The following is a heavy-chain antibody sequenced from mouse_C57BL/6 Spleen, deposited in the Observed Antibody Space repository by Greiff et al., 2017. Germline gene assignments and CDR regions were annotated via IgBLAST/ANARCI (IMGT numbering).Heavy chain of an antibody. CDR1: GFTFSDYG. CDR2: ISSGSSTI. J-gene: IGHJ3*01. Sequence: EVQLVESGGGLVKPGGSLKLSCAASGFTFSDYGMHWVRQAPEKGLAWVAYISSGSSTIYYADTVKGRFTISRDNAKNTLFLQMTSLRSEDTAMYYCARTASYGIPWFAYWGQGTLVTVSA. V-gene: IGHV5-17*01. CDR3: ARTASYGIPWFAY. D-gene: IGHD1-1*01.